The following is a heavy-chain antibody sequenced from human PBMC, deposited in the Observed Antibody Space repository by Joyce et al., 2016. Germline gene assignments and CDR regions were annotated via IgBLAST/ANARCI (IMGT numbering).Heavy chain of an antibody. Sequence: QVHLVQSGAEVKKPGASVRVSCKASGDNFIDFYVHWVRQAPGQGLEWMGLVNPLGGTTTYAQKFQGRVSMTRDTSTSTVYLELNTLRYDDTALYYCAKAHRRFSNWFDPWGQGTLVTVSS. CDR2: VNPLGGTT. V-gene: IGHV1-46*01. J-gene: IGHJ5*02. D-gene: IGHD3-3*01. CDR3: AKAHRRFSNWFDP. CDR1: GDNFIDFY.